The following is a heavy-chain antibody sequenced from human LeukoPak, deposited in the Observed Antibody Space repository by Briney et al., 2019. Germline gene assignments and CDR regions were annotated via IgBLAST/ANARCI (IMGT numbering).Heavy chain of an antibody. CDR2: IKSKTDGGTT. CDR3: TTSPYGSGSYLD. J-gene: IGHJ4*02. D-gene: IGHD3-10*01. CDR1: GFTFSNAW. V-gene: IGHV3-15*01. Sequence: GGSLRLSCAASGFTFSNAWMSWVRQAPGKGLEWVGRIKSKTDGGTTDYAAPVKGRFTISRDDSKNTLHLQMNSLKTEDTAVYYCTTSPYGSGSYLDWGQGTLVTVSS.